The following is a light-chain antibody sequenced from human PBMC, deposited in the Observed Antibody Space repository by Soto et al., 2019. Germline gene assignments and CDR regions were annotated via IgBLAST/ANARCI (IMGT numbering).Light chain of an antibody. CDR3: MKGISFT. V-gene: IGKV2-30*01. J-gene: IGKJ1*01. CDR2: KVS. CDR1: QSLVYSDGNTY. Sequence: IVLTQSPLSLSVTLGQPASISCRSSQSLVYSDGNTYLNWFHQRPGQSPRRLIHKVSNRDSGVPDRFSGSGSDTDFTLSISRVEADDVGVFYCMKGISFTFGQGTRVEIK.